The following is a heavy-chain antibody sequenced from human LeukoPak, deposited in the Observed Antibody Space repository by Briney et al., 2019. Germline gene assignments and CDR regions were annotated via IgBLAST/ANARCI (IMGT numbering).Heavy chain of an antibody. CDR2: INESGGST. D-gene: IGHD5-18*01. V-gene: IGHV3-23*01. J-gene: IGHJ6*02. CDR3: AKDVDTATRGGMDV. Sequence: GRSLRLSCAASGFTFSSYAMTWVRQAPGKGLEWISGINESGGSTYCADSVKGRFTISRDNAKNSLYLQMNSLRAEDTALYYCAKDVDTATRGGMDVWGQGTTVTVSS. CDR1: GFTFSSYA.